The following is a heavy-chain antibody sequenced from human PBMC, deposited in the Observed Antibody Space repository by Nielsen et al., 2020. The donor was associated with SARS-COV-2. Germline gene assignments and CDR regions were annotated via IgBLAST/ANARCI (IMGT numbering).Heavy chain of an antibody. D-gene: IGHD6-6*01. J-gene: IGHJ4*02. V-gene: IGHV3-9*01. Sequence: SLKISCAASGFTFDDYAMHWVRQAPGKGLEWVSGISWNSGGIGYADSVKGRFTISRDNAKNSLYLQMNSLRAEDTALYYCARDAAWGDSSSSYWGQGTLVTVSS. CDR1: GFTFDDYA. CDR2: ISWNSGGI. CDR3: ARDAAWGDSSSSY.